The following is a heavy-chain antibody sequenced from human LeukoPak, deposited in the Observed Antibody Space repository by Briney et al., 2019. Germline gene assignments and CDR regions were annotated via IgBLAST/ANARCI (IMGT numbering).Heavy chain of an antibody. CDR1: GFTFSDYY. CDR2: ISSSGSTI. Sequence: PGGSLRLSCAPSGFTFSDYYMSWIRQAPGKGLEWVSYISSSGSTIYYADSVKGRFTISRDNAKNSLYLKMNSLRDEDTAVYYCARGLVGIVPAAYILWFGEYVYWGQGTLVTVSS. V-gene: IGHV3-11*04. CDR3: ARGLVGIVPAAYILWFGEYVY. J-gene: IGHJ4*02. D-gene: IGHD3-10*01.